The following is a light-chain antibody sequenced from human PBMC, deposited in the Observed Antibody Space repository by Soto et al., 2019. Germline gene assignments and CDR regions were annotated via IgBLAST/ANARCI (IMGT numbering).Light chain of an antibody. J-gene: IGLJ1*01. CDR1: TIGSKS. CDR2: DDS. V-gene: IGLV3-21*02. Sequence: SYELTQPPSVSVAPGQTARVTCEGNTIGSKSVHRYQQKPGQAPILVVYDDSDRPSGIPERFSGSNSGNTATLTINRVEAGDEADYYCQVWHSSGDQYVFGPGTKVTVL. CDR3: QVWHSSGDQYV.